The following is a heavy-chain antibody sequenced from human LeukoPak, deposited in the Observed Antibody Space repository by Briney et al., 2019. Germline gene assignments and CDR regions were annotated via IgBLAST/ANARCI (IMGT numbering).Heavy chain of an antibody. V-gene: IGHV4-34*01. D-gene: IGHD5-18*01. CDR3: ASPGYSYGWNY. Sequence: SETLSLTCAVYGGSFSGYYWSWIRQPPGKGLEWIGEINHSGSTNYNPSLKSRVTISVDTSKNQFSLKLSSVTAADTAVYYCASPGYSYGWNYWGQGTLVTVSS. J-gene: IGHJ4*02. CDR2: INHSGST. CDR1: GGSFSGYY.